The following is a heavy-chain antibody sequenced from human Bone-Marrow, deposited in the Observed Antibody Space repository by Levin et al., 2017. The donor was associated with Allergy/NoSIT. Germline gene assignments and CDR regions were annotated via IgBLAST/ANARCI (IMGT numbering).Heavy chain of an antibody. V-gene: IGHV5-51*01. J-gene: IGHJ6*03. CDR1: GYSFTSYW. D-gene: IGHD1-1*01. CDR3: ARRGTRDYYYYMDV. Sequence: GGSLRLSCKGFGYSFTSYWIGWVRQMPGKGLEWMGIIYPGDSDSRYSPSFQGQVTISADKSISTAYLQWSSLKASDTAMYYCARRGTRDYYYYMDVWGKGTTVTVSS. CDR2: IYPGDSDS.